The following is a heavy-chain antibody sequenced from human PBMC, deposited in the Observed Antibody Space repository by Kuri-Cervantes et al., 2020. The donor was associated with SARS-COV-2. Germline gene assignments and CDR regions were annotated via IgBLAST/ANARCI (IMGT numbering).Heavy chain of an antibody. CDR1: GFTFSSYS. V-gene: IGHV3-48*01. CDR2: ISSSSSTI. Sequence: GESLKISCAASGFTFSSYSMNWVRQAPGKGLEWVSYISSSSSTIYYADSVKGRFTISRDIAKNSLYLQMNSLRAEDTAVYYCARDYYDFWSGYYVPYYYYYYGMDVWGQGTTVTVSS. D-gene: IGHD3-3*01. CDR3: ARDYYDFWSGYYVPYYYYYYGMDV. J-gene: IGHJ6*02.